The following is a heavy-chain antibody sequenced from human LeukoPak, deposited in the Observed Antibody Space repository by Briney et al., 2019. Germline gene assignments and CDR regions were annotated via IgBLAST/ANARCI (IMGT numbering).Heavy chain of an antibody. Sequence: PGGSLRLSCAASGFTVSSNYMRWVRQAPGKGLEWVSVIYSGGSTYYADSVKGRFTISRDNSKNTLYLQMNSLRAEDTAVYYCARVRAPLRAYGSGSYPDYWGQGTLVTVSS. CDR1: GFTVSSNY. CDR3: ARVRAPLRAYGSGSYPDY. V-gene: IGHV3-66*02. D-gene: IGHD3-10*01. J-gene: IGHJ4*02. CDR2: IYSGGST.